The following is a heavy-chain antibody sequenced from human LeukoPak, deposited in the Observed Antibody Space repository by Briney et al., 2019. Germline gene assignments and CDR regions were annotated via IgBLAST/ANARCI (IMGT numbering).Heavy chain of an antibody. V-gene: IGHV1-46*01. CDR2: INPSGGST. CDR3: ARGLFGEDAFDI. D-gene: IGHD3-16*01. J-gene: IGHJ3*02. Sequence: ASVKVSCKASGYTFTSYYMHWVRQAPGQGLEWMGIINPSGGSTSYAQKFQGRVTMTRDTSTSTVYMELSRLRSDDTAVYYCARGLFGEDAFDIWGQGTMVTVSS. CDR1: GYTFTSYY.